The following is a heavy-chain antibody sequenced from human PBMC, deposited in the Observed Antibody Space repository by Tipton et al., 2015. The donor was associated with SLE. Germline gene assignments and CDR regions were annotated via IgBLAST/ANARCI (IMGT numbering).Heavy chain of an antibody. CDR3: AREGVATEDGFDV. D-gene: IGHD5-12*01. V-gene: IGHV3-48*03. Sequence: GSLRLSCEASGFILRSNEMNWVRQAPGKGLEWISYISESGSTVYYADAVKGRFTISRDSAKNSLYLQMNSLRVEDTGVYFCAREGVATEDGFDVWGLGAMVSVS. CDR1: GFILRSNE. CDR2: ISESGSTV. J-gene: IGHJ3*01.